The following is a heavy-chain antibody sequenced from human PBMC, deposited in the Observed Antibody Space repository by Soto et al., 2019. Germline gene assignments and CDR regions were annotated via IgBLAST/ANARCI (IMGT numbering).Heavy chain of an antibody. Sequence: SETLSLTCTVSGGSISSYYWSWIRQPPGKGLEWIGYIYYSGSTNYNPSLKSRVTISVDTSKNQFSLKLSSVTAADTAVYYCARHFGSRIHWLDSWGQGTLVTVSS. D-gene: IGHD3-10*01. CDR2: IYYSGST. CDR1: GGSISSYY. V-gene: IGHV4-59*08. J-gene: IGHJ5*01. CDR3: ARHFGSRIHWLDS.